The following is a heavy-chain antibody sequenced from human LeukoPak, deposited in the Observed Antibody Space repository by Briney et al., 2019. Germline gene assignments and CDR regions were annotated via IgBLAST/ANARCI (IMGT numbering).Heavy chain of an antibody. V-gene: IGHV5-51*01. J-gene: IGHJ3*01. CDR2: IYPGDSDT. CDR1: GYSFSTYW. Sequence: GESLKISCKGSGYSFSTYWIGWVRQMPGKSLEWMGIIYPGDSDTRYGPSFQGQVIISADKSISTAYLQWSSLQASDTAMYYCARHLGMVGATRDAFDLWGQGTMVTVSS. D-gene: IGHD1-26*01. CDR3: ARHLGMVGATRDAFDL.